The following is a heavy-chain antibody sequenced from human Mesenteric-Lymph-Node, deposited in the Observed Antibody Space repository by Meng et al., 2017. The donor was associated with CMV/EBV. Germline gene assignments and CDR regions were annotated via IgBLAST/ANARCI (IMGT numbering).Heavy chain of an antibody. J-gene: IGHJ3*01. CDR1: GFSFGNFG. CDR2: IYNGATKS. Sequence: GESLKISCAASGFSFGNFGMGWVRQAPGKGLEWVSLIYNGATKSYYADSVTGRFTVSRDNSKNSLYLQMNSLTADDTAVYYCARDGLSGAFDLWGQGTRVTVSS. D-gene: IGHD6-25*01. V-gene: IGHV3-23*03. CDR3: ARDGLSGAFDL.